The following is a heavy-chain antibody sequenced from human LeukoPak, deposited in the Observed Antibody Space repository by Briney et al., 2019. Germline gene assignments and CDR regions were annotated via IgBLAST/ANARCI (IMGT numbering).Heavy chain of an antibody. CDR1: GFTFSSYW. J-gene: IGHJ4*02. CDR3: ARDAEYSGYDWSDY. CDR2: IKQDGSEK. D-gene: IGHD5-12*01. Sequence: PGGSLRLSCAASGFTFSSYWMSWVRQAPGKGLEWVANIKQDGSEKYYVDSVKGRFTISRDNAKNSLYLQMNSLRAEDTAVYYCARDAEYSGYDWSDYWGQGTLVTVSS. V-gene: IGHV3-7*01.